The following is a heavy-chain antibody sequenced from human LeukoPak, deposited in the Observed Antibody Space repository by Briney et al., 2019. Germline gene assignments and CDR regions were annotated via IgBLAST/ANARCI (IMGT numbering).Heavy chain of an antibody. Sequence: PGGSLRLSCAASGFTFSSYAMSWVRQAPGKGLEWVSAISGSGGSTYYADSVKGRFTISRDNSKNTLYLQMNSLRAEDTAVYYCASLFLSGAAAAGTGFDPGPHVDYWGQGTLVTVSS. J-gene: IGHJ4*02. V-gene: IGHV3-23*01. CDR2: ISGSGGST. CDR3: ASLFLSGAAAAGTGFDPGPHVDY. D-gene: IGHD6-13*01. CDR1: GFTFSSYA.